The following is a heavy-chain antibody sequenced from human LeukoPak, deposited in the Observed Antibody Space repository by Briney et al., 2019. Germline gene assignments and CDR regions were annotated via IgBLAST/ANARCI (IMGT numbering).Heavy chain of an antibody. V-gene: IGHV1-69*04. J-gene: IGHJ6*02. Sequence: GASVKVSCKASGYTFTSYGISWVRQAPGQGLEWMGRIIPILGIANYAQKFQGRVTITADKSTSTAYMELSSLRSEGTAVYYCARDLPYCSGGSCYRSPYGMDVWGQGTTVTVSS. CDR3: ARDLPYCSGGSCYRSPYGMDV. CDR2: IIPILGIA. D-gene: IGHD2-15*01. CDR1: GYTFTSYG.